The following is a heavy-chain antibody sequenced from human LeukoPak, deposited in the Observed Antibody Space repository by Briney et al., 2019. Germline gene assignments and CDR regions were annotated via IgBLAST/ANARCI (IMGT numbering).Heavy chain of an antibody. CDR1: GGSISSYY. Sequence: SETLSLTCTVSGGSISSYYWSWIRQHPGKGLEWIGYIYYSGSTYYNPSLKSRVTISVDTSKNQFSLKLSSVTAADTAVYYCARRPAADNWFDPWGQGTLVTVSS. V-gene: IGHV4-59*06. CDR2: IYYSGST. CDR3: ARRPAADNWFDP. J-gene: IGHJ5*02. D-gene: IGHD2-2*01.